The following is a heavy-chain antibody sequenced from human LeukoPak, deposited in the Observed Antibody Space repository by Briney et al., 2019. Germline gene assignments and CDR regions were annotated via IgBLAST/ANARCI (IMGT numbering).Heavy chain of an antibody. D-gene: IGHD3-10*01. Sequence: ASVKVSCKASGYTFTSYGISWVRQAPGQGLEWMGGIIPIFGTANYAQKFQGRVTITADESTSTAYMELSSLRSEDTAVYYCARGAYGSGTWGQGTMVTVSS. CDR3: ARGAYGSGT. V-gene: IGHV1-69*13. J-gene: IGHJ3*01. CDR2: IIPIFGTA. CDR1: GYTFTSYG.